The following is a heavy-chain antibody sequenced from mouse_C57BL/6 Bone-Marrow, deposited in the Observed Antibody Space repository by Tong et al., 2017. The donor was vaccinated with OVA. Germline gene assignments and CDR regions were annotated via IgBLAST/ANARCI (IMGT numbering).Heavy chain of an antibody. J-gene: IGHJ2*01. CDR1: GYTFTSYW. CDR2: INPSSGCT. D-gene: IGHD2-3*01. Sequence: VQLQESGAELAKPGASVKLSCKASGYTFTSYWMHWVKQRPGQGLEWIGYINPSSGCTNYNKKFKNKATLTADKSSSTADMKLDSRTTEDSAVDYCARGWSDYWGQGTPLTVSS. V-gene: IGHV1-7*01. CDR3: ARGWSDY.